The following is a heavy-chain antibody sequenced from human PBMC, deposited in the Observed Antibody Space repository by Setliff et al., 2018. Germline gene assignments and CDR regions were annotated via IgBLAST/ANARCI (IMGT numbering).Heavy chain of an antibody. CDR3: FGAGTCSY. V-gene: IGHV3-7*01. J-gene: IGHJ4*02. CDR2: INPDGSEK. CDR1: GFTYNNCW. D-gene: IGHD3-10*01. Sequence: PGGSLRLSCGASGFTYNNCWVSWVRQAPGKGLEWLASINPDGSEKYYVDSVKGRFTISRDNAKNSLSLKMNSPRTEDTAVYYCFGAGTCSYWGQGTLVTVSS.